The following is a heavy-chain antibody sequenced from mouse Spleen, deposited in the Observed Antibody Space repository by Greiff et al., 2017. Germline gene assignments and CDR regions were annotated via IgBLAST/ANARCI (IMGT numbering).Heavy chain of an antibody. CDR2: INPSTGGT. CDR3: ARTGTFDY. Sequence: VQLKQSGPELVKPGASVKISCKASGYSFTGYYMNWVKQSPEKSLEWIGEINPSTGGTTYNQKFKAKATLTVDKSSSTAYMQLKSLTSEDSAVYYCARTGTFDYWSQGTTLTVSS. CDR1: GYSFTGYY. V-gene: IGHV1-42*01. D-gene: IGHD4-1*01. J-gene: IGHJ2*01.